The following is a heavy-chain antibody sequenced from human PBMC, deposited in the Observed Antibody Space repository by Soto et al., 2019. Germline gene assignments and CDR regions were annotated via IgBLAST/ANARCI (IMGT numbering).Heavy chain of an antibody. V-gene: IGHV4-34*01. CDR1: GGSFSGYY. CDR2: INHSKST. J-gene: IGHJ5*02. Sequence: QVQLQQWGAGLLKPSETLSLTCAVYGGSFSGYYWSWIRQPPGKGLEWIGEINHSKSTNYNPSLKSRVTISVDTSKNQFSLKLSYVTAADTAVYYCARAQWLQNWFDPWGHGTLVTVSS. D-gene: IGHD5-12*01. CDR3: ARAQWLQNWFDP.